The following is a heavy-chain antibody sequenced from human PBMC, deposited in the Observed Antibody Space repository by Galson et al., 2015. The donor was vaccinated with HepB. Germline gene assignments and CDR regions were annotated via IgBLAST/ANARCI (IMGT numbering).Heavy chain of an antibody. D-gene: IGHD5-18*01. CDR2: ISAYNGNT. V-gene: IGHV1-18*01. CDR3: ARGLRGGQLWLR. J-gene: IGHJ4*02. Sequence: SVKVSCKASGYTFTSYGISWVRQAPGQGLEWMGWISAYNGNTNYAQELQGRVTMTRDTSTSTVYMELSRLRSDDTAVYYCARGLRGGQLWLRWGQGTLVTVSS. CDR1: GYTFTSYG.